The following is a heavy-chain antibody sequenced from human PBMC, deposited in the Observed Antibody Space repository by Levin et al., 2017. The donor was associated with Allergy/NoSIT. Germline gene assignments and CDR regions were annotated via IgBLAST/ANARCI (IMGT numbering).Heavy chain of an antibody. CDR1: GFTFNDYG. V-gene: IGHV3-30*03. CDR2: VTFDGSKK. J-gene: IGHJ5*02. Sequence: GGSLRLSCVASGFTFNDYGMHWVRQAPGKGLEWVALVTFDGSKKFYADSVEGRFTISRDDSDNTLYLQMDSLRVEDTALYYCVRDPGFRGMYNWLDPWGQGSLVTVSS. CDR3: VRDPGFRGMYNWLDP.